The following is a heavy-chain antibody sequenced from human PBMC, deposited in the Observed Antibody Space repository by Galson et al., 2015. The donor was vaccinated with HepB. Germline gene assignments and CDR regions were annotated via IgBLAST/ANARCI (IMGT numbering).Heavy chain of an antibody. CDR2: ISAYNGNT. CDR1: GYTFTSYG. D-gene: IGHD3-10*01. CDR3: ARDEGGTPYYYGSGNDY. V-gene: IGHV1-18*01. J-gene: IGHJ4*02. Sequence: SVKVSCKASGYTFTSYGISWVRQAPGQGLEWMGWISAYNGNTNCAQKLQGRVTMTTDTSTSTAYMELRSLRSDDTAVYYCARDEGGTPYYYGSGNDYWGQGTLVTVSS.